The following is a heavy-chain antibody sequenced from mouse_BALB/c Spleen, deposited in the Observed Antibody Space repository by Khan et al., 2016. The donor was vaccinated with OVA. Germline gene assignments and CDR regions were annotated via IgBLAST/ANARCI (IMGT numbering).Heavy chain of an antibody. J-gene: IGHJ2*01. D-gene: IGHD1-1*01. CDR1: GYSITSDYA. Sequence: EVQLQESGPGLVKPSQSLSLTCTVTGYSITSDYAWNWIRQFPGNKLEWMGYISYSGRTSYNPSLKSRISINRDTSKTQFFLQLISVTTEDTATYYCARSVTITTVVATDFDYWGQGTTLTVSS. V-gene: IGHV3-2*02. CDR2: ISYSGRT. CDR3: ARSVTITTVVATDFDY.